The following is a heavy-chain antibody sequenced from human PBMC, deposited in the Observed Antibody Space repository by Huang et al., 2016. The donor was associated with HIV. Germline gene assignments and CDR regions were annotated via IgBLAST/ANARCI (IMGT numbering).Heavy chain of an antibody. CDR1: GFIFSNYG. D-gene: IGHD3-22*01. CDR3: ALKGDSSGWEYFRH. V-gene: IGHV3-30*03. CDR2: ISYYGSNQ. Sequence: QVQLVESGGGVVQPGRSLRLSCAASGFIFSNYGLHWVRQGPGTGMEWVALISYYGSNQYYTDSVKGRFSISRDNSKNTLYLQMNSLGAEDTAVYYCALKGDSSGWEYFRHWGQGTLVTVSS. J-gene: IGHJ1*01.